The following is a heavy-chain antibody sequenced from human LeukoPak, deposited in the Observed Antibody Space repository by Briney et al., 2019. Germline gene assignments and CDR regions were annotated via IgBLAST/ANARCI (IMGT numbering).Heavy chain of an antibody. CDR1: GGSISSGSYY. J-gene: IGHJ2*01. CDR3: ARGMATTSPFDL. D-gene: IGHD5-24*01. CDR2: IYTSGST. Sequence: PSETLSLTCTVSGGSISSGSYYGSWIRQPAGKGLEWIGRIYTSGSTNYNPSLKSRVTISVDTSKNQFSLKLSSVTAADTAVYYCARGMATTSPFDLWGRGTLVTVSS. V-gene: IGHV4-61*02.